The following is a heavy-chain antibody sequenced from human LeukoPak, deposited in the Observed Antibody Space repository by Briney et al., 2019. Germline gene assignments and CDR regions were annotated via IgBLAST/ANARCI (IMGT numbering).Heavy chain of an antibody. J-gene: IGHJ6*04. Sequence: GGSLRLSCAASGFTFSNAWMSWVRLAPGKGLEWVAVIWYDGSNKYYADSVKGRFTISRDNSKNTLYLQMNSLRAEDTAVYYCARDLLPNMVRGVIITPHYYYYGMDVWGKGTTVTVSS. CDR2: IWYDGSNK. D-gene: IGHD3-10*01. CDR3: ARDLLPNMVRGVIITPHYYYYGMDV. V-gene: IGHV3-33*08. CDR1: GFTFSNAW.